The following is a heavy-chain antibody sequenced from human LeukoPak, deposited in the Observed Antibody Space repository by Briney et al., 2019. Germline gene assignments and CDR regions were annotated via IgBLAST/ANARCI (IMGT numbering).Heavy chain of an antibody. CDR1: GYTFTSYD. V-gene: IGHV1-8*01. CDR3: YLRLFDGMDV. D-gene: IGHD2-21*01. Sequence: ASVTVSCKASGYTFTSYDINWVRQATGQGLEWMGWMNPNSGNTGYAQKFQGRVTMTRNTSISTAYMELSSLRSEDTAVYYCYLRLFDGMDVWGQGTTATVSS. CDR2: MNPNSGNT. J-gene: IGHJ6*02.